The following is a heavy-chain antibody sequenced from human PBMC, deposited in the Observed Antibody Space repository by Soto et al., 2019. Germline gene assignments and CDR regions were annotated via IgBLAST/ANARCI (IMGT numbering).Heavy chain of an antibody. D-gene: IGHD2-15*01. J-gene: IGHJ5*02. CDR2: IKSKSDGGTT. V-gene: IGHV3-15*01. CDR1: EFPFSCPW. CDR3: TTDLWRIAVVVGSTGYFNP. Sequence: GGSLSHSWTASEFPFSCPWMTWVRTTPGKGLDWVGRIKSKSDGGTTEYAAPVRGRFTISRDDSKNTLYLQMNSLKTEDTAVYYCTTDLWRIAVVVGSTGYFNPWGQGTPVNVSS.